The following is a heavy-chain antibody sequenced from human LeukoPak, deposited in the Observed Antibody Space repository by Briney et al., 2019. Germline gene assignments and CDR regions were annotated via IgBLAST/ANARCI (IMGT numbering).Heavy chain of an antibody. CDR3: ARVRSSSWSTGNWFDP. V-gene: IGHV4-59*01. D-gene: IGHD6-13*01. CDR2: IYYSGST. J-gene: IGHJ5*02. CDR1: GGSISSYY. Sequence: SETLSLTCTVSGGSISSYYWSWIRQPPGKGLEWIGYIYYSGSTNYNPSLKSRVTISVDTSKNQFSLKLSSVTAADTAVYYCARVRSSSWSTGNWFDPWGQGTLVTVSS.